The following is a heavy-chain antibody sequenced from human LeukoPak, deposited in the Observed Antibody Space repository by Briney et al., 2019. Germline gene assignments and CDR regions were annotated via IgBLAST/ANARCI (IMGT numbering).Heavy chain of an antibody. J-gene: IGHJ4*02. CDR3: ASGSSKIYFDY. Sequence: SETLSLTCTVSGXSISSYYWSWIRQPPGKGLEWIGYIYYSGSTNYNPSLKSRVTISVDTSKNQFSLKLGSVTAADTAVYYCASGSSKIYFDYWGQGTLVTVSS. D-gene: IGHD1-26*01. V-gene: IGHV4-59*01. CDR2: IYYSGST. CDR1: GXSISSYY.